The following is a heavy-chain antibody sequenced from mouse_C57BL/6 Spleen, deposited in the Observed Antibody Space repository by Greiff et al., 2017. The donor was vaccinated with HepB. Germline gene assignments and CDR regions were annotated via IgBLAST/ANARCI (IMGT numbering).Heavy chain of an antibody. CDR2: IYPGDGDT. CDR1: GYAFSSYW. D-gene: IGHD1-1*01. J-gene: IGHJ2*01. V-gene: IGHV1-80*01. Sequence: QVQLQQSGAELVKPGASVKISCKASGYAFSSYWMNWVKQRPGKGLEWIGQIYPGDGDTNYNGKFKGKATLTADKSSSTAYMQLSSLTSEDSAVYFCAREGLTTNVLGYWGQGTTLTVSS. CDR3: AREGLTTNVLGY.